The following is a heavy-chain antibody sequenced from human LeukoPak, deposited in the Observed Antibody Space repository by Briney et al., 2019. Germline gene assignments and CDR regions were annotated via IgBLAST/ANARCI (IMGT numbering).Heavy chain of an antibody. CDR1: GGSFSGYY. J-gene: IGHJ3*02. D-gene: IGHD2-2*01. Sequence: SETLSLTCAVYGGSFSGYYWSWIRQPPGKGLEWIGEINHSGSTNYNPSLKSRVTISVDTSKNQFSLKLSSVTAADTAVYYCARRPLKNIVVVPAANSRAFDIWGQGTMVTVSS. V-gene: IGHV4-34*01. CDR2: INHSGST. CDR3: ARRPLKNIVVVPAANSRAFDI.